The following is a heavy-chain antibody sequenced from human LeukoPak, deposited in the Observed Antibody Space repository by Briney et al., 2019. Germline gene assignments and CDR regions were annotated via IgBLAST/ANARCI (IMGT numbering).Heavy chain of an antibody. J-gene: IGHJ4*02. D-gene: IGHD3-10*01. CDR2: IRSTANGYAT. CDR3: TGNYYGSGSYADFDY. Sequence: GGSLRLSCAASGFTFSGSALHWVRQASGKGLEWVGRIRSTANGYATAYAASVKGRFTISRDDSKNTAYLQMDSLKTEDTSVYYWTGNYYGSGSYADFDYWGQGTLVTVSS. V-gene: IGHV3-73*01. CDR1: GFTFSGSA.